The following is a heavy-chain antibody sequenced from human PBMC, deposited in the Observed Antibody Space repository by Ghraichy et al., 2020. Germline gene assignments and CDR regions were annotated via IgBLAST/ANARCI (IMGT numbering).Heavy chain of an antibody. CDR1: GFTFSSYA. J-gene: IGHJ3*02. V-gene: IGHV3-23*01. Sequence: GGSLRLSCAASGFTFSSYAMSWVRQAPGKGLEWVSAISGSGGSTYYADSVKGRFTISRDNSKNTLYLQMNSLRAEDTAVYYCAKDRTYYYDSSGLDAFDIWGQGRMVTVSS. D-gene: IGHD3-22*01. CDR3: AKDRTYYYDSSGLDAFDI. CDR2: ISGSGGST.